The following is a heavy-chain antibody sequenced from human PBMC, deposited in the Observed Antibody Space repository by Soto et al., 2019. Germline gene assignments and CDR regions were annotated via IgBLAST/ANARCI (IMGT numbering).Heavy chain of an antibody. CDR2: INTHNGNT. CDR3: TREGSAPYYYYGMDA. V-gene: IGHV1-18*01. CDR1: GYTFTTYR. D-gene: IGHD3-10*01. J-gene: IGHJ6*02. Sequence: ASVKVSCKASGYTFTTYRISWVRQAPGQGLEWLGWINTHNGNTNYAQNLQGRVIMTADTSTSTAYMELRSLRSDDTAIYYCTREGSAPYYYYGMDAWGQGTTVTVSS.